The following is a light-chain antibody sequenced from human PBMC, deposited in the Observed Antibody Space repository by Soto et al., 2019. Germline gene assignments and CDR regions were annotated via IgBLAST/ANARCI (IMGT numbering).Light chain of an antibody. V-gene: IGKV3-20*01. CDR3: QQLGSSPGFT. CDR1: QSINSRY. CDR2: GAS. Sequence: EIVLTQPPGTLSLSPGERATLSCRASQSINSRYLAWYQQKPGQAPRLLIYGASSRATGIPDRFSGSGSGTDFTLTISRLEPEDFAVYYCQQLGSSPGFTFGPGTKVDIK. J-gene: IGKJ3*01.